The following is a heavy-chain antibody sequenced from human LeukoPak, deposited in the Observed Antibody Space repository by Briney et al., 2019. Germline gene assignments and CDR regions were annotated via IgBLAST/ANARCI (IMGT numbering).Heavy chain of an antibody. V-gene: IGHV4-34*01. Sequence: PSETLSLTCAVYGGSFSGYYWSWIRQPPGKGLEWIGEINHSGSTNYNPSLKSRVTISVDTSKNQFSLKLSSVTAADTAVYYCARERGLAYDSSGYYYSWGQGTLVTVSS. CDR2: INHSGST. CDR1: GGSFSGYY. D-gene: IGHD3-22*01. J-gene: IGHJ4*02. CDR3: ARERGLAYDSSGYYYS.